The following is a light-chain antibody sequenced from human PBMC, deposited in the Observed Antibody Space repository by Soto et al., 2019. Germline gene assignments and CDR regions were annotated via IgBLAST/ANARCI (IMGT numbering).Light chain of an antibody. J-gene: IGKJ2*01. CDR3: QQYNTYPYT. CDR1: QSISSW. Sequence: DIQMTQSPSTLSASVGDRVTITCRASQSISSWLAWYQQKPGKAPKLLIYKASTLESGVPSGLSGSGSGTEFTLTISSLQPDDFATYYCQQYNTYPYTFGQGTKLEIK. V-gene: IGKV1-5*03. CDR2: KAS.